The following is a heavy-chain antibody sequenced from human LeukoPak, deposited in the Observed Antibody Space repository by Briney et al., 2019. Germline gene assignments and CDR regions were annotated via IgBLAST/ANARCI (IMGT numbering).Heavy chain of an antibody. V-gene: IGHV3-9*01. CDR1: GFTFDDYV. CDR3: AKGFSSSWYPTSDY. CDR2: ISWNGDKT. D-gene: IGHD6-13*01. Sequence: GRSLRLSCAASGFTFDDYVMYWVRQAPGKGLEWVSAISWNGDKTGYADSVKGRFTISRDNAKNSLYLQMNSLRAEDTAFYYCAKGFSSSWYPTSDYWGQGTLVTVSS. J-gene: IGHJ4*02.